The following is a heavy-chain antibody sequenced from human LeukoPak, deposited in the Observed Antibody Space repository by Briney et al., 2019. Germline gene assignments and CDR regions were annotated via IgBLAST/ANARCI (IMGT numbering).Heavy chain of an antibody. D-gene: IGHD3-10*01. CDR1: GFTFSGSA. CDR2: IRSKANSYAT. Sequence: GGSLRLSCAASGFTFSGSAMHWVRQASGKGLEWVGCIRSKANSYATAYAASVKGRSTISRDDSKNTAYLQMNSLKTEDTAVYYCTPLDGSGSYFSYYYYMDVWGKGTTVTVSS. V-gene: IGHV3-73*01. CDR3: TPLDGSGSYFSYYYYMDV. J-gene: IGHJ6*03.